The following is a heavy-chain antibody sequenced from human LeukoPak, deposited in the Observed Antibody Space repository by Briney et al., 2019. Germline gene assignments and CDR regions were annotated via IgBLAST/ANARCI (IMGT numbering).Heavy chain of an antibody. CDR2: MNPNSGNT. CDR1: GYTFTSYD. V-gene: IGHV1-8*01. J-gene: IGHJ4*02. CDR3: AREGDAYKDFDY. Sequence: GASVKVSCKASGYTFTSYDINWVRQATGQGLEWMGWMNPNSGNTGYAQKFQGRVTMTRNTSISTAYMELSSLRSEDTAVYYCAREGDAYKDFDYWGQGTLVTVSS. D-gene: IGHD5-24*01.